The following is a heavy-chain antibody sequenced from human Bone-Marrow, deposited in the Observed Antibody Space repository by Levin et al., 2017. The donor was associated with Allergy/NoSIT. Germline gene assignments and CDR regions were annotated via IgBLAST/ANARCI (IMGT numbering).Heavy chain of an antibody. V-gene: IGHV3-66*01. CDR1: GFTVSNNY. D-gene: IGHD2-21*01. J-gene: IGHJ4*02. Sequence: GGSLRLSCAASGFTVSNNYMSWVRQAPGKGLEWVSLIYSDGSTRFTDSVKGRFTISRDSSKNTLYLQMNSLRAEDTAVYYCARNSGSCNSCGYWGQGTLVTVSS. CDR2: IYSDGST. CDR3: ARNSGSCNSCGY.